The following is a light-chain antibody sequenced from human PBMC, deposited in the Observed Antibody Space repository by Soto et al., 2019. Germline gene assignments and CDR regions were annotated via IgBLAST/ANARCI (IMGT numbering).Light chain of an antibody. J-gene: IGLJ3*02. Sequence: QSVLTLPPSASGTPGQRVTISCSGSSSNIGSNTVNWYQQLPGTAPKLLIYSNNQRPSGGPDRFSGSKSGTSASLAISGLQSEYEADYYCAAWDDSLNGWVFGGGTKLTVL. CDR2: SNN. V-gene: IGLV1-44*01. CDR3: AAWDDSLNGWV. CDR1: SSNIGSNT.